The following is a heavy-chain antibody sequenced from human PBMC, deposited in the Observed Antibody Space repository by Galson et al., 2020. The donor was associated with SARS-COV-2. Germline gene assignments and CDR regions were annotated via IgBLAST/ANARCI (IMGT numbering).Heavy chain of an antibody. CDR3: ARFGYYNILTGYYTYNFDN. Sequence: SQTLSLTCTVSGGSISRGSYYWSWIRQPAGKGLEWIGRIYSSGSTIYNPSLKSRVTISVDTSKNQFSLNLRSVTATDTAVYYCARFGYYNILTGYYTYNFDNWGQGTLVTVSS. J-gene: IGHJ4*02. D-gene: IGHD3-9*01. CDR1: GGSISRGSYY. CDR2: IYSSGST. V-gene: IGHV4-61*02.